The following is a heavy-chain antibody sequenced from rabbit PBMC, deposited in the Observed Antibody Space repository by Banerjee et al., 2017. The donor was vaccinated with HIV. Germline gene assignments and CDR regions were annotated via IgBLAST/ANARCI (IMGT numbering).Heavy chain of an antibody. CDR3: AREGFYIDEGVTDYYGLDL. D-gene: IGHD1-1*01. J-gene: IGHJ6*01. V-gene: IGHV1S45*01. Sequence: QQQLVESGGGLVKPEGSLTLTCTASGFSFSSSQDMCWVRQAPGKGLEWIACIHAGSSGTTYYASWAEGRFTISKTSSTTVTLQMTSLTASDTATYFCAREGFYIDEGVTDYYGLDLWGQGTLVTVS. CDR2: IHAGSSGTT. CDR1: GFSFSSSQD.